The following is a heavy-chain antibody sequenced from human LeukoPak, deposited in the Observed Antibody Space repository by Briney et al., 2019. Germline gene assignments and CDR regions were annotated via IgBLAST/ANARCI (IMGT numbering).Heavy chain of an antibody. V-gene: IGHV1-18*01. CDR3: ARDRRDGYVDI. D-gene: IGHD5-12*01. Sequence: ASVKVSCKASGYTFTSYGISWMRQAPGQGLEWMGWISVYNGNTNYAQKLQGRVTMTTDTSTSTAYMELRSLRSDDTAVYYCARDRRDGYVDIWGQGTMVTVSS. J-gene: IGHJ3*02. CDR2: ISVYNGNT. CDR1: GYTFTSYG.